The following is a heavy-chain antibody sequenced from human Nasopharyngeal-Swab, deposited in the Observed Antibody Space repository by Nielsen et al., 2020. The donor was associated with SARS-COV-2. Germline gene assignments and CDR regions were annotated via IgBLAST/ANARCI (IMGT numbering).Heavy chain of an antibody. J-gene: IGHJ4*02. D-gene: IGHD3-10*01. CDR3: ARDEAMVRGVIVFDY. V-gene: IGHV3-21*01. CDR2: ISSSSSYI. Sequence: VRQAPGKGLEGVSSISSSSSYIYYADSVKGRFTISRDNAKNSLYLQMNSLRAEDTAVYYCARDEAMVRGVIVFDYWGQGTLVTVFS.